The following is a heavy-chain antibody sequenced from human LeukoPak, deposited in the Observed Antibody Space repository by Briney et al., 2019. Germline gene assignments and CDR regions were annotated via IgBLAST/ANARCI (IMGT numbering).Heavy chain of an antibody. V-gene: IGHV4-61*02. CDR1: GGSISSGSYY. CDR3: ASADGAYGGNLHYFDY. D-gene: IGHD4/OR15-4a*01. Sequence: SETLSLTCTVSGGSISSGSYYWSWIRQPAGKGLEWIGRIYTSGSTNYNPSLKSRVTISVDTSKNQFSLKLSSVTAADTAVYYCASADGAYGGNLHYFDYWGQGTLVTVPS. J-gene: IGHJ4*02. CDR2: IYTSGST.